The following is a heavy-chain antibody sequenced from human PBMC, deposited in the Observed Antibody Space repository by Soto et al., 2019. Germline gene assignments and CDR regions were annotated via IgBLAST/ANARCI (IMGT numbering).Heavy chain of an antibody. CDR1: GGSVSSGSYY. Sequence: PSETLSLTCTVSGGSVSSGSYYWSWIRQPPGKGLEWIGYIYYSGSTNYNPSLKSRVTISVDTSKNQFSLKLSSVTAADTAVYYCARETVTLDYYGMDVWGQGTTVTVSS. CDR3: ARETVTLDYYGMDV. V-gene: IGHV4-61*01. J-gene: IGHJ6*02. D-gene: IGHD4-17*01. CDR2: IYYSGST.